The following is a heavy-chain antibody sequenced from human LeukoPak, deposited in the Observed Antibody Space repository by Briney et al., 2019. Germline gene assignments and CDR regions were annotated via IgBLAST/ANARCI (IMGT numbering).Heavy chain of an antibody. CDR1: VYTYTSYY. Sequence: GPSVNVSCKASVYTYTSYYMHWVRQAPGQGLEWRGIINPSGGSTSYAQKFKGRVTMMRNTSTSTVSMELSSLRSEDTAVYYCARGSDAFDIWGQGTMVTVSS. J-gene: IGHJ3*02. V-gene: IGHV1-46*01. CDR2: INPSGGST. CDR3: ARGSDAFDI.